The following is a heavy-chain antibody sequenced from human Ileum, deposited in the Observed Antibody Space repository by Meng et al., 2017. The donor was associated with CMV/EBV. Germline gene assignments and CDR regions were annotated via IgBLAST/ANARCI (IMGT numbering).Heavy chain of an antibody. V-gene: IGHV3-30*02. CDR3: ATDYRSAPGVVLGDSFHF. J-gene: IGHJ3*01. CDR1: GFTFSAYG. Sequence: GESLKISCAASGFTFSAYGMHWVRQVSGKGLEWVAFIREDGSRKCYAASVKGRFTISRDNSKNTLYVQINNLRDEDTAVYYCATDYRSAPGVVLGDSFHFWGQGTVVTVSS. CDR2: IREDGSRK. D-gene: IGHD6-25*01.